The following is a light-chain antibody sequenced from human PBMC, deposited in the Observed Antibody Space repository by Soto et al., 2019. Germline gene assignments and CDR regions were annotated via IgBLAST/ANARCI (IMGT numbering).Light chain of an antibody. CDR2: DVS. CDR3: CSYAGSYTLGV. J-gene: IGLJ3*02. CDR1: SSDVGAYNY. Sequence: QSDLTQPRSVSGSPGQSVTISCTGTSSDVGAYNYVSWYQQHPGKAPKLIIYDVSKRPSGVPDRFSGSKSGNTASLTIPGIQADDEADYYCCSYAGSYTLGVFGGGTKLTVL. V-gene: IGLV2-11*01.